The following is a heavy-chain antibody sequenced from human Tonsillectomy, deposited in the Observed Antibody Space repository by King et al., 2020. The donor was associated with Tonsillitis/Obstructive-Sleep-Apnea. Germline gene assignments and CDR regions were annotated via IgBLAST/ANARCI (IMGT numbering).Heavy chain of an antibody. CDR3: ARDEGADILTGYYHY. CDR2: ISYDGSNK. D-gene: IGHD3-9*01. J-gene: IGHJ4*02. CDR1: GFTFSSYA. Sequence: VQLVESGGGVVQPVRSLRLSCAASGFTFSSYAMHWVRQAPGKGLEWVAVISYDGSNKYYADSVKGRFTISRDNSKNTLYLQMNSLRAEDTAVYYCARDEGADILTGYYHYWGQGTLVTVSS. V-gene: IGHV3-30*04.